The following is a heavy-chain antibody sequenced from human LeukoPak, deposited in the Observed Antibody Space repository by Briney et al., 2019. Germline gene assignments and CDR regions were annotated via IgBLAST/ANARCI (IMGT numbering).Heavy chain of an antibody. V-gene: IGHV1-2*02. CDR1: GYTFTGYY. D-gene: IGHD7-27*01. CDR2: INPNSGGT. Sequence: GASVKVSCKASGYTFTGYYMHWVRQAPGQGLEWMGWINPNSGGTKYAQKFQGRVTMTRDTSISTAYMELSRLRSDDTAVYYCARPSGDRYYYYGMDVWGQGTTVTVSS. CDR3: ARPSGDRYYYYGMDV. J-gene: IGHJ6*02.